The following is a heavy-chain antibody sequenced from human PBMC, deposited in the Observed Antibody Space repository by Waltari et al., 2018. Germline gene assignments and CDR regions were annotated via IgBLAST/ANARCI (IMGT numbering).Heavy chain of an antibody. CDR1: GFIFRSFI. CDR2: ISRSSSAI. Sequence: EVQLVESGGGLEQPGGSLRLACAASGFIFRSFIIHRARWAPGKGLEWVSYISRSSSAIYYADSVKGRFTISRDNAKNSLYLQMNSLRAEDTAVYYCTRSLTSGRGAFDIWGQGTKVTVSS. CDR3: TRSLTSGRGAFDI. V-gene: IGHV3-48*04. J-gene: IGHJ3*02. D-gene: IGHD2-15*01.